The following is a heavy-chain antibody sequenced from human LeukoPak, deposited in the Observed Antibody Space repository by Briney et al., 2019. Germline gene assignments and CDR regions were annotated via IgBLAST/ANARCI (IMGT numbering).Heavy chain of an antibody. CDR3: AKPGYCSSTSCYDAFDI. D-gene: IGHD2-2*01. Sequence: GGSLRLSCAASGFTFSSYAMHWVRQAPGKGLEWVAVISYDGSNKYYADSVKGRFTISRGNSKNTLYLQMNSLRAEDTAVYYCAKPGYCSSTSCYDAFDIWGQGTMVTVSS. CDR1: GFTFSSYA. V-gene: IGHV3-30-3*02. J-gene: IGHJ3*02. CDR2: ISYDGSNK.